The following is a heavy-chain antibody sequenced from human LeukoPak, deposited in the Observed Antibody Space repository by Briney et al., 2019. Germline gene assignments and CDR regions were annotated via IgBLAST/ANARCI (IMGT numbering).Heavy chain of an antibody. CDR1: GGTFSSYA. Sequence: ASVKVSCKASGGTFSSYAISWVRQAPGQGLEWMGRIIPIFGTANYAQKFQGRVTITTDESTSTAYMELSSLRSEDTAVYYCARGRDGYKFDYWGQGTLVTVSS. CDR2: IIPIFGTA. CDR3: ARGRDGYKFDY. V-gene: IGHV1-69*05. D-gene: IGHD5-24*01. J-gene: IGHJ4*02.